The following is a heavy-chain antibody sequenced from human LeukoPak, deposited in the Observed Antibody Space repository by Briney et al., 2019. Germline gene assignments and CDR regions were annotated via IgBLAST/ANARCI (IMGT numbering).Heavy chain of an antibody. CDR1: GGSISSSNW. J-gene: IGHJ4*02. D-gene: IGHD3-10*01. V-gene: IGHV4-4*02. CDR2: IYHSGST. Sequence: SGTLSITCAVSGGSISSSNWWSWVRQPPGKGLEWIGEIYHSGSTNYNPSLESRVTISVDKSKNQFSLKLSSVTAADTAVYYCVRSQGLLWFGELSFPHYFDYWGQGTLVTVSS. CDR3: VRSQGLLWFGELSFPHYFDY.